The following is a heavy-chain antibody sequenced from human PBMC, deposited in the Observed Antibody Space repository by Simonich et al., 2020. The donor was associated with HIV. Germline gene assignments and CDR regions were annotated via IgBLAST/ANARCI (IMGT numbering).Heavy chain of an antibody. J-gene: IGHJ4*02. CDR3: ARRGGYAFDY. D-gene: IGHD5-12*01. V-gene: IGHV4-34*01. CDR2: INHSGST. Sequence: QVHLQQWGAGLLKPSETLSLTCAVYGGSFSGYYWNWISQPPGEGLEGIGEINHSGSTDHNSSLKSRVTISVDTSKNQFSLKLSSVTAADTAMYYCARRGGYAFDYWGQGTLVTVSS. CDR1: GGSFSGYY.